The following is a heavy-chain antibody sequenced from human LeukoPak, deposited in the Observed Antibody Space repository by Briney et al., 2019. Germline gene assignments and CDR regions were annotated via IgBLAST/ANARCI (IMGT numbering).Heavy chain of an antibody. J-gene: IGHJ4*02. CDR1: GGTFNSYA. Sequence: SVKVSCKASGGTFNSYAISWLRQTPGQGLEWMGRIIPILGIANYAQKFQGRVTITADKSTSTAYMELSSLRSEDTAVYYCARDGIVGATAFDYWGQGTLVTVSS. D-gene: IGHD1-26*01. CDR3: ARDGIVGATAFDY. CDR2: IIPILGIA. V-gene: IGHV1-69*04.